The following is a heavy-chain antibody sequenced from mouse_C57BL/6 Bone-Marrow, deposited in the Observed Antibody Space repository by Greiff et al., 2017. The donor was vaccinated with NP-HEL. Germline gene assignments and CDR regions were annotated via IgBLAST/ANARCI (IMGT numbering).Heavy chain of an antibody. J-gene: IGHJ3*01. CDR2: INPSTGGT. CDR3: ARWGDGYVPPWFAD. V-gene: IGHV1-42*01. CDR1: GYSFTGYY. Sequence: VQLQQSGPELVKPGASVKISCKASGYSFTGYYMNWVKQSPEKSLEWIGEINPSTGGTTYNQKFKAKATLTVDKSSSTAYMQLKSLTTEDSAVYYCARWGDGYVPPWFADWGQGTLVTVSA. D-gene: IGHD2-2*01.